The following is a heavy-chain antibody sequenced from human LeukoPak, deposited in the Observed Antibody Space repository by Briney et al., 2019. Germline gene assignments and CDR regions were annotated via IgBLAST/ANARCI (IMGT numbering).Heavy chain of an antibody. CDR2: ISGSGGSP. CDR3: AKDPITKEPKYYFDY. J-gene: IGHJ4*02. CDR1: GFTFSSSA. Sequence: PGGSLRLSCAASGFTFSSSAMSWVRQAPGKGLEWVSSISGSGGSPYYADSVKGRFTISRDNSKNTLYLQMNSLGAEDTAVYYCAKDPITKEPKYYFDYWGQGTLVTVSS. V-gene: IGHV3-23*01.